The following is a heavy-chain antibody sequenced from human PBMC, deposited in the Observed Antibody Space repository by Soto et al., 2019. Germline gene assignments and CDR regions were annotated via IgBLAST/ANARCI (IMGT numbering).Heavy chain of an antibody. Sequence: SVKVSCKASGGTFSSYAISWVRQAPGQGLEWMGGIIPIFGTANYAQKFQGRVTITADESTSTAYMELSSLRSEDTAVYYCARGGGYTAMATGDGMDVWGQGTTVTGSS. V-gene: IGHV1-69*13. CDR2: IIPIFGTA. CDR1: GGTFSSYA. J-gene: IGHJ6*02. D-gene: IGHD5-18*01. CDR3: ARGGGYTAMATGDGMDV.